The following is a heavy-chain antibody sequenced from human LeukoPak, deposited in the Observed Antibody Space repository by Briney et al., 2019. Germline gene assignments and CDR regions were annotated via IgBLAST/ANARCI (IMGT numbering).Heavy chain of an antibody. CDR1: GGSISSYY. J-gene: IGHJ4*02. Sequence: PSETLSLTCTVSGGSISSYYWSWIRQPAGKGLEWIAYISDIGSINYNSSLKSRVTISLDTSKNQFSLKLSSVTAADTAVYYCAGHHPRNTVDFWGQGTLVTVSS. V-gene: IGHV4-59*08. CDR3: AGHHPRNTVDF. D-gene: IGHD2-8*02. CDR2: ISDIGSI.